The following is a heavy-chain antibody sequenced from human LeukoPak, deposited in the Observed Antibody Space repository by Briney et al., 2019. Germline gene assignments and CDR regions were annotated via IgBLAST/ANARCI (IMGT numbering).Heavy chain of an antibody. CDR2: IRKDGSNQ. D-gene: IGHD3-10*01. CDR3: ARSRSGGY. CDR1: GFTFSFYG. V-gene: IGHV3-30*02. J-gene: IGHJ4*02. Sequence: GGSLRLSCAASGFTFSFYGMHWVRQAPGKGLEWVAFIRKDGSNQFYADSVKGRFTISRDNAKNSLYLQMNSLRAEDTAVYYCARSRSGGYWGQGTLVTVSS.